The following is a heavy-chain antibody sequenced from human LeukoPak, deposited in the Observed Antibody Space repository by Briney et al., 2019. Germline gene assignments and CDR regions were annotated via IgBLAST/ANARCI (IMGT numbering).Heavy chain of an antibody. V-gene: IGHV1-18*01. CDR2: ISPYNGNT. CDR3: ARAGPGSGWYFDY. CDR1: GYDFTSVG. J-gene: IGHJ4*02. D-gene: IGHD6-19*01. Sequence: GASVKVSCKASGYDFTSVGITWVRRAPGQGLEWMGWISPYNGNTRYAQKFQGRVAMTTDTSTTTAYMELRVRRFNDTAVYYCARAGPGSGWYFDYWGQGTLVTVSS.